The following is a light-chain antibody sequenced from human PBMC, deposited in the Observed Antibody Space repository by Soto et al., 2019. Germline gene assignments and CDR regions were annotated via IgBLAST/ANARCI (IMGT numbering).Light chain of an antibody. CDR1: QSISNF. J-gene: IGKJ2*01. CDR2: AAS. Sequence: DIQMTQSPSSLSASLGDRVTITCRASQSISNFLNWYKQKPGKAPELLIYAASSLHSGVPSRFSGSGSGTIFTLTISSLHPEDFATYSCQQSYTTPYTFGQGTKLEIK. V-gene: IGKV1-39*01. CDR3: QQSYTTPYT.